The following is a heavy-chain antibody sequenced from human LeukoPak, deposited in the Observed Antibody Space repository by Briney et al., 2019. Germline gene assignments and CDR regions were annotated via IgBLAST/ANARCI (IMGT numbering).Heavy chain of an antibody. CDR2: IYYSGST. Sequence: SETLSLTCTVSGGSISSYYWSWIRQPPGKGLEWIGYIYYSGSTNYNPSLKSRVTISVDTSKNQFSLKLSSVTAADTAVYYCARDSYSSGLPYNYYYGMDVWGQGTTVTVSS. D-gene: IGHD6-19*01. J-gene: IGHJ6*02. CDR3: ARDSYSSGLPYNYYYGMDV. CDR1: GGSISSYY. V-gene: IGHV4-59*01.